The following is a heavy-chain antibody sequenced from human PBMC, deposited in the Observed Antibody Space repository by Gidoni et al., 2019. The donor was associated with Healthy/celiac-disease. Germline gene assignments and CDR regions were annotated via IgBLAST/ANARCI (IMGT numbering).Heavy chain of an antibody. J-gene: IGHJ5*02. CDR3: ARHRTYSSSWGGSWFDP. D-gene: IGHD6-13*01. V-gene: IGHV4-39*01. CDR1: GGSISSSRYY. Sequence: QLQLQESGPGLVNPSETLSLTCTVSGGSISSSRYYWGWIRQPPGKGLEWIGSIYYSGSTYDNPYLKSRVTISEDTSKNQFSLKLSSVTAADTAVYYCARHRTYSSSWGGSWFDPWGQGTLVTVSS. CDR2: IYYSGST.